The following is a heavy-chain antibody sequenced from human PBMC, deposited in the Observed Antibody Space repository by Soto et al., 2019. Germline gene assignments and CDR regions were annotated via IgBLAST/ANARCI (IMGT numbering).Heavy chain of an antibody. J-gene: IGHJ6*03. CDR2: ISYSGST. V-gene: IGHV4-39*01. CDR3: ARTYVTDVLVGPAYKDYMEF. Sequence: SETLSLTCTVSGGSISSSSSSWGWIRQPPGKGLEWLGIISYSGSTYYSPSLKSRVTISVDASKNLFSLKLSSVTAADTAVYYCARTYVTDVLVGPAYKDYMEFWGKGTTVNVSS. CDR1: GGSISSSSSS. D-gene: IGHD2-2*01.